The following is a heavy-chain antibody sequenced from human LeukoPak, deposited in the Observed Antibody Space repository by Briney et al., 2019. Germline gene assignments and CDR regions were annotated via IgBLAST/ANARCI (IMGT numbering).Heavy chain of an antibody. CDR2: ISSSSSYI. CDR1: GFTFSSYS. D-gene: IGHD5-18*01. J-gene: IGHJ4*02. V-gene: IGHV3-21*01. Sequence: GGSLRLSCAASGFTFSSYSMNWVRQAPGKGLEWVSSISSSSSYIYYADSVKGRFTISRDNAKNSLYLQMNSLRAEDTAVYYCARSDPEPHSYGPTFDYWGQGTLVTVSS. CDR3: ARSDPEPHSYGPTFDY.